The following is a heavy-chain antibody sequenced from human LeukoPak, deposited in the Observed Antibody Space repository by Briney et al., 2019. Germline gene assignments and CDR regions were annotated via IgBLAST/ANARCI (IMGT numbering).Heavy chain of an antibody. Sequence: AETLSLTCAVSGGSISSSNWWRWGRQPPGKGLEWIGEIYHSGSTNYNPSLKSRVTISVDKAKNQFSLKLSSVTAADTAVYYCARGGYQLLPLDYWGQGTLVTVSS. V-gene: IGHV4-4*02. CDR3: ARGGYQLLPLDY. J-gene: IGHJ4*02. CDR1: GGSISSSNW. CDR2: IYHSGST. D-gene: IGHD2-2*01.